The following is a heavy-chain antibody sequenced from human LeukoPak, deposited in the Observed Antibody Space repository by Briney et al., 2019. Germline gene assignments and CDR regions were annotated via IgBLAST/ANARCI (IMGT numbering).Heavy chain of an antibody. V-gene: IGHV3-30*04. J-gene: IGHJ4*02. D-gene: IGHD3-10*01. CDR1: GFTFTSYA. Sequence: GGCLRLSCAASGFTFTSYAMHWVRQAPGKGLEWVAVISYDGSNKYYADSVKGRFTFSRDNSKNTLNLQMNSLRAEDTAVYYCARDRYYGSGSYSFDYWGQGTLVTVSS. CDR2: ISYDGSNK. CDR3: ARDRYYGSGSYSFDY.